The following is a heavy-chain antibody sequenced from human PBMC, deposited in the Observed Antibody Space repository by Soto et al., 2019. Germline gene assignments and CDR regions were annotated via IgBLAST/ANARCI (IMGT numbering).Heavy chain of an antibody. CDR3: TTDSYSTLIVVRFDY. J-gene: IGHJ4*01. CDR2: IDSSSTYI. D-gene: IGHD3-22*01. Sequence: KTGGSLRLSCAASGFTFSSRSMNWVRQAPGKGLEWVSSIDSSSTYIYYADSVKGRFTVSRDNAKNSLYLQMNSLKTEDTGIYYCTTDSYSTLIVVRFDYWGHGTLVTVSS. CDR1: GFTFSSRS. V-gene: IGHV3-21*03.